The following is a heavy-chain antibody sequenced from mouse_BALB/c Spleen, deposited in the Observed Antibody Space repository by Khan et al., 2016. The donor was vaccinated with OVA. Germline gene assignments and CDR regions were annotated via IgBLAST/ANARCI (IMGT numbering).Heavy chain of an antibody. Sequence: QVQLQQPGAELVKPGASVKMSCKASGYTFTSYWMHWVKQRLGQGLEWFAETNPTNGRTYYNEKFKSKATLTVDKSSSTAYMLLSGLTFEDSAVYYCARIKRIVSSDFDYWGQGTTLTVSS. J-gene: IGHJ2*01. CDR3: ARIKRIVSSDFDY. V-gene: IGHV1S81*02. D-gene: IGHD2-5*01. CDR1: GYTFTSYW. CDR2: TNPTNGRT.